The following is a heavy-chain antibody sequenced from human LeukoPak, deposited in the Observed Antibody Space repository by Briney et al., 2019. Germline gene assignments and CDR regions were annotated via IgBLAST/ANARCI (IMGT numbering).Heavy chain of an antibody. CDR3: ARHGSSYSFDC. CDR1: GGSISGYY. D-gene: IGHD6-13*01. CDR2: ITYSGST. Sequence: SEALSLTCTVSGGSISGYYWSWIRQPPGKGLEWIDYITYSGSTNYNPSLKSRVTMSVDTSKNQFSLRLSSVTAADTAVYYCARHGSSYSFDCWGQGILVTVSS. V-gene: IGHV4-59*08. J-gene: IGHJ4*02.